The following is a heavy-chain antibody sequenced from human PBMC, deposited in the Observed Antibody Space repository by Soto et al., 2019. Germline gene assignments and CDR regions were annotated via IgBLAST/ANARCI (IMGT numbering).Heavy chain of an antibody. J-gene: IGHJ4*02. V-gene: IGHV3-23*03. Sequence: EVQLLESGGGLVQPGGSLRLSCAASGFTFSSYAMSWVRQAPGKGLEWVSVIYTGGTTYYADSVKGRFTISRDNSKNTLYLQMCSLRAEDTAVYYCTGAGETWSSSSHEVGDYWGQGTQVIVSS. CDR2: IYTGGTT. CDR1: GFTFSSYA. D-gene: IGHD6-6*01. CDR3: TGAGETWSSSSHEVGDY.